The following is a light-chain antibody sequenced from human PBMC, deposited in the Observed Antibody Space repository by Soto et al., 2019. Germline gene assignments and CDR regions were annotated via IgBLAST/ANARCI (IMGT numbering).Light chain of an antibody. CDR3: QQYKDWRT. CDR1: QTIDNK. V-gene: IGKV3-15*01. J-gene: IGKJ1*01. CDR2: GAS. Sequence: IVMTQSPATLSVSPGERATLSCRANQTIDNKLAWYQQRPGQAPRLLIYGASIRATGIPARFSGSGSGTEFTLTISGLQSEEFGVYYCQQYKDWRTFGQGTNVDIK.